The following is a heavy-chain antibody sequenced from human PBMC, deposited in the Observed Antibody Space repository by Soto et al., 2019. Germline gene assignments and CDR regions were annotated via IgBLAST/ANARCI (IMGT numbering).Heavy chain of an antibody. V-gene: IGHV3-21*04. Sequence: GGSLRLSCAASGFTFSNYGMIWVRQAPGKGLEWVSFISSSSTYIFYADSVKGRLTISRDNAKNSLYLQMNSLRAEDTALYYCAKSPSDSGDCDYWGQGTLVTVSS. CDR3: AKSPSDSGDCDY. D-gene: IGHD4-17*01. CDR1: GFTFSNYG. CDR2: ISSSSTYI. J-gene: IGHJ4*02.